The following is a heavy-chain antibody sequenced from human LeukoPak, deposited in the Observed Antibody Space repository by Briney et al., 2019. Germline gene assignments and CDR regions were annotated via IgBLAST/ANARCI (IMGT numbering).Heavy chain of an antibody. V-gene: IGHV4-59*08. Sequence: GSLSLTCTVSGGSISSYYWSWIRQPPGKGLEWIGYIYYSGSTNYNPSLKSRVTISVDTSKNQFSLKLSSVTAADTAVYYCARQGNVRNYYYFGMDVWGQGTTVTVSS. CDR3: ARQGNVRNYYYFGMDV. J-gene: IGHJ6*02. CDR2: IYYSGST. CDR1: GGSISSYY. D-gene: IGHD1-14*01.